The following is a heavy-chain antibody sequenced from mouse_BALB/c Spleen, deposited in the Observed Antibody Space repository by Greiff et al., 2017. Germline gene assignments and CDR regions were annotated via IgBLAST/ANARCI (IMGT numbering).Heavy chain of an antibody. CDR3: AIGSSSRYYAMDY. V-gene: IGHV1-63*02. CDR1: GYTFTNYW. J-gene: IGHJ4*01. Sequence: VQLQQSGAELVRPGTSVKISCKASGYTFTNYWLGWVKQRPGHGLEWIGEIYPGGGYTNYNEKFKGKATLTADTSSSTAYMQLSSLTSEDSAVYFCAIGSSSRYYAMDYWGQGTSVTVSS. CDR2: IYPGGGYT. D-gene: IGHD1-1*01.